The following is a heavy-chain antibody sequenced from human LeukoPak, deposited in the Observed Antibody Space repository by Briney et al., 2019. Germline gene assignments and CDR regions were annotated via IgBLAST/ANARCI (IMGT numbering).Heavy chain of an antibody. J-gene: IGHJ5*02. D-gene: IGHD4-11*01. V-gene: IGHV1-69*06. Sequence: ASVKVACKASEGTFSSYAIGWVRQAPEQGLEWIGGIIPIFGTANYAQMFQGRVTITADKSTSTAYMELSSLRSEDTAVYYCARGPYDYSNYNWFDPWGQGTLVTVSS. CDR3: ARGPYDYSNYNWFDP. CDR1: EGTFSSYA. CDR2: IIPIFGTA.